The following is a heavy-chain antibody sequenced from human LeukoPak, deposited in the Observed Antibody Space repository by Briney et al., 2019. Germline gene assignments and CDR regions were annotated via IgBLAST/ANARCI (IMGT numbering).Heavy chain of an antibody. V-gene: IGHV4-59*11. CDR2: IYYSGST. CDR3: ARRSLRYCSGGSCYRGSRWYYGMDV. J-gene: IGHJ6*02. Sequence: SETLSLTCTVSGGSISSHYWSWIRQPPGKGLEWIGYIYYSGSTNYNPSLKSRVTISVDTSKNQFSLKLSSVTAADTAVYYCARRSLRYCSGGSCYRGSRWYYGMDVWGQGTTVTVSS. CDR1: GGSISSHY. D-gene: IGHD2-15*01.